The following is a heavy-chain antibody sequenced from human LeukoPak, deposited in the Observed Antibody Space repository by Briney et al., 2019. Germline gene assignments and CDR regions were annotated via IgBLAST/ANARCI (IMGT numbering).Heavy chain of an antibody. CDR1: GGSVSISSYY. Sequence: PSETLSLTCTASGGSVSISSYYWGWIRQPPGKGLEWIGSIYYSGSTYYNPSLKSRVTISVDTSKNQFSLKVSSVTAADTAVYYCARCHSGYDDYWGQGTLVTVSS. D-gene: IGHD5-12*01. J-gene: IGHJ4*02. CDR2: IYYSGST. CDR3: ARCHSGYDDY. V-gene: IGHV4-39*07.